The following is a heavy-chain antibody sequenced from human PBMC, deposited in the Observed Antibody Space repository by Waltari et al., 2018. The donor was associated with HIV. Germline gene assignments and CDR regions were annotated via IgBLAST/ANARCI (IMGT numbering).Heavy chain of an antibody. D-gene: IGHD6-6*01. V-gene: IGHV3-33*01. Sequence: QVQLVESGGGVVQPGRSLRLSCAASGFTFSSYGMHWVRQAPGKGLEWVAVIWYDGSNKYYADSVKGRFTISRDNSKNTLYLQMNSLRAEDTAVYYCAREGAIAARPYYYYGMDVWGQGTTVTVSS. CDR3: AREGAIAARPYYYYGMDV. CDR2: IWYDGSNK. CDR1: GFTFSSYG. J-gene: IGHJ6*02.